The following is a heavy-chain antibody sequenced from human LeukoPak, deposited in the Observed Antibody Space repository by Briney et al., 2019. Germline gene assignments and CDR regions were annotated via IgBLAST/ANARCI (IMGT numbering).Heavy chain of an antibody. CDR1: GGSIRSSSYY. CDR2: IYYTGTT. J-gene: IGHJ5*02. CDR3: ARQEIGLRSFDP. Sequence: PSETLSLTCTVSGGSIRSSSYYWGWIRQPPGKGLEWIGSIYYTGTTHYNPSLKSRVTISVDTSKNQFSLNLSSVTAADTAVYYCARQEIGLRSFDPWGQGTLVTVSS. D-gene: IGHD3/OR15-3a*01. V-gene: IGHV4-39*01.